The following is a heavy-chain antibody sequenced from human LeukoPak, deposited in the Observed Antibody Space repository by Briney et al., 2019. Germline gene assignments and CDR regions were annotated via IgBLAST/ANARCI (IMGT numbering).Heavy chain of an antibody. D-gene: IGHD2-2*01. CDR1: GFTFSNYW. Sequence: GGSLRLSCAASGFTFSNYWIHWVRQAPGKGLVWVSRINSDGSSTSYADSVKGRFTISRDNAKNTLYLQMNSLRAEDTAVYYCARDGYCSSTSCYYFDYWGQGTLVTVSS. V-gene: IGHV3-74*01. CDR2: INSDGSST. J-gene: IGHJ4*02. CDR3: ARDGYCSSTSCYYFDY.